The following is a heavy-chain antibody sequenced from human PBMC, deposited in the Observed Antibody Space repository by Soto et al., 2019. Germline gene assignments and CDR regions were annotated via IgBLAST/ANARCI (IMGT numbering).Heavy chain of an antibody. CDR1: GGTFSSYT. CDR2: IIPILGIA. CDR3: AGDSGSYSY. D-gene: IGHD1-26*01. J-gene: IGHJ4*02. V-gene: IGHV1-69*02. Sequence: QVQLVQSGAEVKKPGSSVKVSCKASGGTFSSYTISWVRQAPGQGLEWMGRIIPILGIANYAQKFQGRVTXXADKSTSTAYMELSSLRSEDTAVYSCAGDSGSYSYWGQGTLVTVSS.